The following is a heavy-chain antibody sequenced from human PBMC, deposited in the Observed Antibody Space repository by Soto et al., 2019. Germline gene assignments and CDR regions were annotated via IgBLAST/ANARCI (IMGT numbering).Heavy chain of an antibody. J-gene: IGHJ4*02. Sequence: GGSLRLSCAASGFTFSSYAMHWVRQAPGKGLEWVAVISYDGSNKYYADSVKGRFTISRDNSKNTLYLQMNSLRAEDTAVYYCAKGLRYFDLSDFDYWGQGTLVTVSS. V-gene: IGHV3-30-3*01. CDR1: GFTFSSYA. CDR2: ISYDGSNK. D-gene: IGHD3-9*01. CDR3: AKGLRYFDLSDFDY.